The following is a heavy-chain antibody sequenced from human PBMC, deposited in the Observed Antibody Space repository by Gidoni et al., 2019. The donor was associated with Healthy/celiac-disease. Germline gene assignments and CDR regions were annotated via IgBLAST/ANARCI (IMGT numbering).Heavy chain of an antibody. CDR1: GFTFSSYA. V-gene: IGHV3-23*01. Sequence: EVQLLESGGGLVQPGGSLRLSCAASGFTFSSYAMSWVRQGPGKGLEWVSAISGSGGSTYYADSVKGRFTISRDNSKNTLYLQMNSLRAEDTAVYYCAKDPGVTMIVVVTADYWGQGTLVTVSS. D-gene: IGHD3-22*01. CDR3: AKDPGVTMIVVVTADY. CDR2: ISGSGGST. J-gene: IGHJ4*02.